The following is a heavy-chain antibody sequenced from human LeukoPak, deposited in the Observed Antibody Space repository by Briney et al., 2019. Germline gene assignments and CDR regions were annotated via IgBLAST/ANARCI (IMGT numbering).Heavy chain of an antibody. CDR3: ARRDYSGSYFDY. CDR1: GGSISSSSHY. D-gene: IGHD1-26*01. Sequence: SETLSLTCTVSGGSISSSSHYWGWIRQAPGKGLEWIGNIYYRGGTYYNPSLKSRVTMSVDTSKNQFSLKLSSVTAADTAVYYRARRDYSGSYFDYWGQGTLVTVSS. V-gene: IGHV4-39*01. CDR2: IYYRGGT. J-gene: IGHJ4*02.